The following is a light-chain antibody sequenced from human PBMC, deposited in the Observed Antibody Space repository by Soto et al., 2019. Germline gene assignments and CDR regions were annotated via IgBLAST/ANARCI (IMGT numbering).Light chain of an antibody. J-gene: IGKJ5*01. CDR1: QSVSSSY. CDR3: QQYNNWST. CDR2: GAS. V-gene: IGKV3-15*01. Sequence: PGERVTLSCRASQSVSSSYLTWYQQKPGQAPRLLIYGASTRATGIPARFSGSGSGTEFTLTISSLQSEDFAVYYCQQYNNWSTFGQGTRLEIK.